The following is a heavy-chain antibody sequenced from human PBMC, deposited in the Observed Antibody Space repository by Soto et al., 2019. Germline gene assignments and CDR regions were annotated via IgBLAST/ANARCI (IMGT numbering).Heavy chain of an antibody. Sequence: PGGSLRLSCAASGFTFGYYWMSWVRQAPGKGLEWLATIKWDASEKKYVDSVKGRFTMSRDNAKNSVYLQMDSLRAEDTAVYYCAKATATTGGAFDICGQGTMVTVSS. J-gene: IGHJ3*02. CDR2: IKWDASEK. V-gene: IGHV3-7*01. CDR3: AKATATTGGAFDI. CDR1: GFTFGYYW. D-gene: IGHD1-7*01.